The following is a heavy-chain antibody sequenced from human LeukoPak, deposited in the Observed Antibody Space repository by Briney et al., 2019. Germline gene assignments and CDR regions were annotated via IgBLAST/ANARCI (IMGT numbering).Heavy chain of an antibody. CDR1: GYTFTSYD. D-gene: IGHD5-18*01. Sequence: APVKVSCKASGYTFTSYDINWVRQATGQGLEWMGWMNPNSGNTGYAQKFQGRVTMTRNTSISTAYMELSSLRSEDTAVYYCARGDTAMAQNYYGMDVWGQGTTVTVSS. CDR3: ARGDTAMAQNYYGMDV. V-gene: IGHV1-8*01. CDR2: MNPNSGNT. J-gene: IGHJ6*02.